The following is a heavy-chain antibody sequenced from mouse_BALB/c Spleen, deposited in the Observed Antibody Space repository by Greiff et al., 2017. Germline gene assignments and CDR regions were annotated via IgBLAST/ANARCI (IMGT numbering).Heavy chain of an antibody. V-gene: IGHV2-9*02. Sequence: VQLQESGPGLVAPSQSLSITCTVSGFSLTSYGVHWVRQPPGKGLEWLGVIWAGGSTNYNSALMSRLSISKDNSKSQVFLKMNSLQTDDTAMYYCARDDGYYQYYYAMDYWGQGTSVTVSS. J-gene: IGHJ4*01. CDR2: IWAGGST. CDR1: GFSLTSYG. D-gene: IGHD2-3*01. CDR3: ARDDGYYQYYYAMDY.